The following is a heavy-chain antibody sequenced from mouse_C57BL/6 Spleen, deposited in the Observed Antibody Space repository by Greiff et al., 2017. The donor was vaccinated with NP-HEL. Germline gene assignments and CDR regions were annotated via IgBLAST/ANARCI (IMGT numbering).Heavy chain of an antibody. CDR2: IDPSDSYT. CDR3: ARPGSSLFDY. J-gene: IGHJ2*01. Sequence: VQLQQPGAELVKPGASVKLSCKASGYTFTSYWMQWVKQRPGQGLEWIGEIDPSDSYTNYNQKFKGKATLTVDTSSSTAYMQLSSLTSEDSAVYYCARPGSSLFDYWGQGTTLTVSS. CDR1: GYTFTSYW. V-gene: IGHV1-50*01. D-gene: IGHD1-1*01.